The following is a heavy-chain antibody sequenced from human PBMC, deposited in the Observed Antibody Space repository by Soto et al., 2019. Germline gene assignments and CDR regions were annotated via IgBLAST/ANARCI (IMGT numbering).Heavy chain of an antibody. CDR3: ARGRYGDY. D-gene: IGHD1-1*01. J-gene: IGHJ4*02. Sequence: QVHLVQSGAEVKKPGASVKVSCKGSGYAFTTYGITWVRQAPGQGLEWMGWFSAHNGNTNYAQKLQGRVTVTRDTSTSTAYMELRSLSSDDTAVYYWARGRYGDYWGQGALVTVSS. V-gene: IGHV1-18*01. CDR2: FSAHNGNT. CDR1: GYAFTTYG.